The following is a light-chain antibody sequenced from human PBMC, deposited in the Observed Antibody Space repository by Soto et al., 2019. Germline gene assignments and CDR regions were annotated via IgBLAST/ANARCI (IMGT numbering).Light chain of an antibody. J-gene: IGKJ1*01. Sequence: EIVMTQSPATLSVSPGXRATLSCRASQSVSSNLAWYQQKPGHAPRLLIYGASTRATGIPARFSGSGSGTEFTLTISSLQSEDFAVYYCQQYNNWPRTFGQGTKVDIK. CDR2: GAS. CDR1: QSVSSN. CDR3: QQYNNWPRT. V-gene: IGKV3-15*01.